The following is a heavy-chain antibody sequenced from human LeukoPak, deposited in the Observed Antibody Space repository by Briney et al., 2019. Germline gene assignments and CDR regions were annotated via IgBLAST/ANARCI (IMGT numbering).Heavy chain of an antibody. CDR1: GFTFEDYT. V-gene: IGHV3-43*01. Sequence: SGGSLRLSCAASGFTFEDYTMHWVRQGPGKTLERVSLISWDGTTYYADSLKGRFTISRDNSKNSLYLQMDTLTTDDTAFYYCVIDLSYESNGSVIENWGQGTLVTVSS. D-gene: IGHD3-22*01. J-gene: IGHJ4*02. CDR2: ISWDGTT. CDR3: VIDLSYESNGSVIEN.